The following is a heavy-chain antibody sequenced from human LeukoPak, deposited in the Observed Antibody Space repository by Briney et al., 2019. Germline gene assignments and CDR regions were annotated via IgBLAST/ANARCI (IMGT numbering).Heavy chain of an antibody. CDR2: IYTSGST. CDR3: ARYGTTVVTDY. CDR1: GGSISSGSYY. V-gene: IGHV4-61*02. J-gene: IGHJ4*02. Sequence: SQTLSLTCTVSGGSISSGSYYWSWIRQPAGKGLEWIGRIYTSGSTNYNPSLKSRVTISVDTSKNQFSLKLSSVTAAGTAVYYCARYGTTVVTDYWGQGTLVTVSS. D-gene: IGHD4-23*01.